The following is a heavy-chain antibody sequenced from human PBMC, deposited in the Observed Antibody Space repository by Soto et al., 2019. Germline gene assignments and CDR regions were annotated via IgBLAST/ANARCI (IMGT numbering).Heavy chain of an antibody. D-gene: IGHD2-15*01. Sequence: QLVQSGAEVKKPGSSVKVSCKASGGTFSSYAISWVRQAXXQGXXWMGGIIPIFGTANYAQKFQGRVTITADKSTSTAYMELSSLRSEDTAVYYCAGLGGGGSTAAFDIWGQGTIVTVS. V-gene: IGHV1-69*06. CDR1: GGTFSSYA. CDR2: IIPIFGTA. CDR3: AGLGGGGSTAAFDI. J-gene: IGHJ3*02.